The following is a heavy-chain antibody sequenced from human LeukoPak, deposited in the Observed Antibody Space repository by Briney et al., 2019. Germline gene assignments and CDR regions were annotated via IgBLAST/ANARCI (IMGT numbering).Heavy chain of an antibody. D-gene: IGHD6-19*01. Sequence: GGSLRLSCVASGFTFSSYTMSWVRQAPGKGLEWVSSISSSSGNTHYADSVKGRFTISRDNSKNTLYLQMNSLRAEDTGVYYCVTESGWLFDYWGQGTLVTVSS. J-gene: IGHJ4*02. V-gene: IGHV3-23*01. CDR2: ISSSSGNT. CDR1: GFTFSSYT. CDR3: VTESGWLFDY.